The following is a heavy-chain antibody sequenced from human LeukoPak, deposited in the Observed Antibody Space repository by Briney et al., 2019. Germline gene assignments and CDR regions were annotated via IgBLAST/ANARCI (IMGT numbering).Heavy chain of an antibody. CDR1: GYNFSNNY. CDR2: VYPGDAKT. CDR3: ARRSHYDRDGYYRGALDI. D-gene: IGHD3-22*01. V-gene: IGHV5-51*01. J-gene: IGHJ3*02. Sequence: GESLRISCEGSGYNFSNNYIVWVRQMPGKGLEWMGIVYPGDAKTRYGPSFQGQATISVDKSISTAYLQWSSLKASDTATYFCARRSHYDRDGYYRGALDIWGQGTLVVVSS.